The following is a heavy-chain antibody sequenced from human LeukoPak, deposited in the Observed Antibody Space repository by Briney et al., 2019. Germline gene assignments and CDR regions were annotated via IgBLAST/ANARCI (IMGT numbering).Heavy chain of an antibody. D-gene: IGHD3-22*01. CDR2: IYYSGST. CDR1: GGSISSSSYY. V-gene: IGHV4-39*01. CDR3: ARLTMIVVAGDY. Sequence: PSETLSLTCTVSGGSISSSSYYWGWIRQPPGKGLEWIGSIYYSGSTYYNPSLKSRATISVDTSKNQFSLKLSSVTAADTAVYYCARLTMIVVAGDYWGQGTLVTVSS. J-gene: IGHJ4*02.